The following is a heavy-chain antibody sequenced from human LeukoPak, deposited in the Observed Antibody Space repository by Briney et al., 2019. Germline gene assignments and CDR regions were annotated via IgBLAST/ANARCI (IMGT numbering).Heavy chain of an antibody. D-gene: IGHD6-6*01. CDR1: GGSISSGSYY. V-gene: IGHV4-61*02. CDR2: IYTSGST. CDR3: ARVRRYSSSSQGSQNLRGWFDP. J-gene: IGHJ5*02. Sequence: PSETLSLTCTVSGGSISSGSYYWSWIRQPAGKGLEWIGRIYTSGSTNYNPSLKSRVTISVDTSKNQFSLKLSSVTAADTAVYYCARVRRYSSSSQGSQNLRGWFDPWGQGTLVTVSS.